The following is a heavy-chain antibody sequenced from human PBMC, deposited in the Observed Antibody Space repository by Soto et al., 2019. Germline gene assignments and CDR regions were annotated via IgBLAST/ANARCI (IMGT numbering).Heavy chain of an antibody. J-gene: IGHJ2*01. D-gene: IGHD5-18*01. Sequence: QVQLVQSGAEVKKPGASVKVSCKVSGYTLTELYMHWVRQAPGKGLEWMGGFHPKDGEAIYAQKFQGRVTMTEDTSTVTAHMELSSLRYEYTAVYYWVTWGNSGFSYTYCYFELWGRGTLVTVSS. CDR1: GYTLTELY. CDR3: VTWGNSGFSYTYCYFEL. V-gene: IGHV1-24*01. CDR2: FHPKDGEA.